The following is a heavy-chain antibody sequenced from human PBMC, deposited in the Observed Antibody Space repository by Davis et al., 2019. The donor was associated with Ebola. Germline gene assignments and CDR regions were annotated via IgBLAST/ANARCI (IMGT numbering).Heavy chain of an antibody. CDR2: LGTSADT. CDR3: ARDGPLLDNYFDS. J-gene: IGHJ4*02. V-gene: IGHV3-23*01. Sequence: GESLKISCAASGFTFDDYAMCWVRQAPGKGLEWVSTLGTSADTYYADSVKGRFTISRDNNKNTLYLQMNSLRAEDTAVYYCARDGPLLDNYFDSWGQGTLVTVSS. CDR1: GFTFDDYA. D-gene: IGHD3-10*01.